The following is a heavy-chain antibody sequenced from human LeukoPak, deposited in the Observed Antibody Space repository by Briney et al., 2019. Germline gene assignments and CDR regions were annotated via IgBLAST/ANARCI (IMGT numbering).Heavy chain of an antibody. CDR2: ISSSGSTI. D-gene: IGHD2-21*01. V-gene: IGHV3-11*01. CDR1: GFTFSDYY. CDR3: ARDLKGSSVWFDY. J-gene: IGHJ4*02. Sequence: GGSLRLSCAASGFTFSDYYMSWIRQAPGKGLEWVSYISSSGSTIYYADSVKGRFTISRDNAKNSLCLQMNSLRAEDTAVYYCARDLKGSSVWFDYWGQGTLVTVSS.